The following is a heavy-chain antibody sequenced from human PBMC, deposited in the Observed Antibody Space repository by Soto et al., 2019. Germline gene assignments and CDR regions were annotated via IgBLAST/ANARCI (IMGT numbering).Heavy chain of an antibody. CDR3: ARDKGANAPIDM. CDR1: GFTFSSYA. Sequence: GGSLRLSCAASGFTFSSYAMSWVRQAPGKGLEWVSAISGSGGSTYYADSVKGRFTISRDNSKSTLDLQMNSLRVEDTAVYYCARDKGANAPIDMWGQGTMVTVSS. CDR2: ISGSGGST. J-gene: IGHJ3*02. V-gene: IGHV3-23*01.